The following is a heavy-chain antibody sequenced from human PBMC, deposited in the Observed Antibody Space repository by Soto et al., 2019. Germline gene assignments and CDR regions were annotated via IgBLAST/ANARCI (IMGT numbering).Heavy chain of an antibody. CDR2: IYYSGST. CDR1: GGSISSYY. D-gene: IGHD2-15*01. J-gene: IGHJ6*02. V-gene: IGHV4-59*08. CDR3: ARHHFYCSGGACYLKAYYYYAMDV. Sequence: PSETLSLTCTVSGGSISSYYWSWIRQPPGKGLEWIGYIYYSGSTNYNPSLKSRVTISVDTSKNQFSLKLSSVTAADTAVYYCARHHFYCSGGACYLKAYYYYAMDVWGQGTTVTVS.